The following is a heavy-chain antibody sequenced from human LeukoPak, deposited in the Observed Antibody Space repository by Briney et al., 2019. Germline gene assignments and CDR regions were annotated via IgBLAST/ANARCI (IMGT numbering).Heavy chain of an antibody. D-gene: IGHD6-19*01. CDR1: GYIFTGYY. V-gene: IGHV1-2*02. CDR2: INPNSGGT. CDR3: ARAISSGWFAEYFQH. J-gene: IGHJ1*01. Sequence: GASVKVSCKASGYIFTGYYMHWVRQAPGQGLEWMGWINPNSGGTNYAQKFQGRVTMTRDTSISTAYMELSRLRSDDTAVYYCARAISSGWFAEYFQHWGQGTLVTVSS.